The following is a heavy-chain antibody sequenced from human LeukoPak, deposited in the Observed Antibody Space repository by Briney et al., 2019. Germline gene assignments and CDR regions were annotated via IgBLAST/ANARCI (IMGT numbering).Heavy chain of an antibody. D-gene: IGHD4-17*01. CDR2: IYYSGST. CDR1: GGSISSGGYS. CDR3: AGVPNFYGDPYYFDY. V-gene: IGHV4-31*03. Sequence: SQTLSLTCTVSGGSISSGGYSWSWIRQHPGKGLEWIGYIYYSGSTYYNPSLKSRVTISVDTSKNQFSLKLSSVTAADTAVYYCAGVPNFYGDPYYFDYWGQGTLVTVSS. J-gene: IGHJ4*02.